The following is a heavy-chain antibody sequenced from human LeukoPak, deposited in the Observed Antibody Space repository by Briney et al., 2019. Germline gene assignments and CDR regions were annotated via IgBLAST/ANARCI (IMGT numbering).Heavy chain of an antibody. CDR3: ARHYYYDSSGYLEYFQH. V-gene: IGHV3-48*04. CDR2: ISSSGSTI. J-gene: IGHJ1*01. Sequence: GGSLRLSCAASGFTFSRYWMSWVRQAPGKGLEWVSYISSSGSTIYYADSVKGRFTISRDNAKNSLYLQMNSLRAEDTAVYYCARHYYYDSSGYLEYFQHWGQGTLVTVSS. CDR1: GFTFSRYW. D-gene: IGHD3-22*01.